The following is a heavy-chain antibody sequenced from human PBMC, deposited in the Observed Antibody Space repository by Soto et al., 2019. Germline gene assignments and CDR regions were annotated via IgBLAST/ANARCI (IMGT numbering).Heavy chain of an antibody. J-gene: IGHJ4*02. CDR3: ARDVGSSHGPGHPHYLAY. D-gene: IGHD2-2*01. Sequence: GGSLRLSCAASGFTFSSYAMHWVRQAPGKGLEWVAVISYDGSNKYYADSVKGRFTISRDNSKNTLYLQMNSLRAEDTAVYYCARDVGSSHGPGHPHYLAYWGQGTLVTVSS. V-gene: IGHV3-30-3*01. CDR2: ISYDGSNK. CDR1: GFTFSSYA.